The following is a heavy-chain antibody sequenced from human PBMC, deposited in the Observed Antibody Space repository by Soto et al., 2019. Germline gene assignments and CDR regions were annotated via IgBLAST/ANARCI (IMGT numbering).Heavy chain of an antibody. D-gene: IGHD3-10*01. CDR1: GDSINNADYY. J-gene: IGHJ3*01. Sequence: QVQLQESGPGLVKPSQTLFLNCSVSGDSINNADYYWSWIRQHAGQGLEWTGYIYYSGTTYYNPSLKSRVTLSMDTSKNQFSLEMSSVTAADTAVYYCARVRGHGFDFRGQGTMVTVSS. CDR3: ARVRGHGFDF. CDR2: IYYSGTT. V-gene: IGHV4-31*03.